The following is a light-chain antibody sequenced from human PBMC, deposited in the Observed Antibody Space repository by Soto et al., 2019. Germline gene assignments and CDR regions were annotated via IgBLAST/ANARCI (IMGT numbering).Light chain of an antibody. CDR1: QSVSSSY. J-gene: IGKJ1*01. V-gene: IGKV3-20*01. Sequence: EIVWTQSPGTLSLSPGERATLSCRASQSVSSSYFAWYQQKPGQPPRLLIYGASSRATGIPDRFSGSGSGTDFTLTLSRLEPEDFAVYYCQQYGTSPWTFGQGTKVEIK. CDR3: QQYGTSPWT. CDR2: GAS.